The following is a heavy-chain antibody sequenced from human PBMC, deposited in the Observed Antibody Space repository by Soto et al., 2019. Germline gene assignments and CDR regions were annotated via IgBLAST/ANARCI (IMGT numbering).Heavy chain of an antibody. CDR2: IYPSDSDT. CDR3: ARPANTVADHFDL. D-gene: IGHD4-17*01. CDR1: GYTFTIYW. V-gene: IGHV5-51*01. Sequence: GESLTSSCQGSGYTFTIYWSGWVRQMPGKGLEWMGIIYPSDSDTRYSPSFQGQVTISADQSINTAYLQWDSLKASDTAIYYCARPANTVADHFDLWGQGTPVTVSS. J-gene: IGHJ4*02.